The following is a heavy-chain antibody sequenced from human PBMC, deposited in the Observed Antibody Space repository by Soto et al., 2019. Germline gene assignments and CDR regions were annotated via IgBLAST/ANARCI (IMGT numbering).Heavy chain of an antibody. CDR3: ARVFTGRWVAP. CDR1: GGPFSSYA. D-gene: IGHD3-10*02. CDR2: ITPMFGAP. J-gene: IGHJ5*02. Sequence: QVQLVQSGAEVKKPGSSVKVSCTASGGPFSSYAINWVRQAPGQGLEWMGVITPMFGAPHYAQNFKGRITITADKSTNTAYMELSSLTSGDTAVYFCARVFTGRWVAPWGRGTLVTVSS. V-gene: IGHV1-69*06.